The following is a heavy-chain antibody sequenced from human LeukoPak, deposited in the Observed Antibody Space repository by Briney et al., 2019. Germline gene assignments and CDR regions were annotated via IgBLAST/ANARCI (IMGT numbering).Heavy chain of an antibody. Sequence: SETLSLTCAVYGGSFSGYYWSWIRQPPGKGLEWIGEINHSGSTNYNPSLKSRVTISVDTSKNQFSLKLSSVTAADTAVYYCARHKLRGSGYYYYMDVWGKGTTVTVSS. V-gene: IGHV4-34*01. CDR1: GGSFSGYY. D-gene: IGHD2-15*01. J-gene: IGHJ6*03. CDR3: ARHKLRGSGYYYYMDV. CDR2: INHSGST.